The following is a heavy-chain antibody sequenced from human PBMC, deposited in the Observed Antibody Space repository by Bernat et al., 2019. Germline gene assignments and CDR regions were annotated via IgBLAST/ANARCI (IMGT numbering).Heavy chain of an antibody. CDR1: GGSISSSSYY. Sequence: QLQLQESGPGLVMPSETLSLTCTVSGGSISSSSYYWGWIRQPPGKGLEWIGSIYYSGSTYYNPSLKSRVTISVDTSKNQFSLKLSSVTAADTAVYYCARQSGSYLADYWGQGTLVTVSS. CDR2: IYYSGST. D-gene: IGHD1-26*01. V-gene: IGHV4-39*01. CDR3: ARQSGSYLADY. J-gene: IGHJ4*02.